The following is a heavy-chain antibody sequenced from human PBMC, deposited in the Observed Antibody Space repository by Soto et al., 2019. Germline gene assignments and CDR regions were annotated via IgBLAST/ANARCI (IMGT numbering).Heavy chain of an antibody. CDR3: ARDRVKRIQLWLSYMDV. CDR1: GFTVSSNY. D-gene: IGHD5-18*01. CDR2: IYSGGST. V-gene: IGHV3-66*01. J-gene: IGHJ6*03. Sequence: PWGSLRLSCAASGFTVSSNYMSWVRQAPGKGLEWVSVIYSGGSTYYADSVKGRFTISRDNSKNTLYLQMNSLRAEDTAVYYCARDRVKRIQLWLSYMDVWGKGTTVTVSS.